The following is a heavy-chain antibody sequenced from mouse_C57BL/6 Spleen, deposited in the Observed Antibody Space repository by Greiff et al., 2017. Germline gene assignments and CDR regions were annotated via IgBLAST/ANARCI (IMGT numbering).Heavy chain of an antibody. CDR1: GFTFSDYY. V-gene: IGHV5-16*01. CDR2: INYDGSST. J-gene: IGHJ1*03. Sequence: EVKLMESEGGLVQPGSSMKLSCTASGFTFSDYYMAWVHQVPEKGLEWVANINYDGSSTYYLDSLKSRFIISRDNAKNILYLQMSSLKSEDTATYYCARDEDSYWYFDVWGTGTTVTVSS. CDR3: ARDEDSYWYFDV.